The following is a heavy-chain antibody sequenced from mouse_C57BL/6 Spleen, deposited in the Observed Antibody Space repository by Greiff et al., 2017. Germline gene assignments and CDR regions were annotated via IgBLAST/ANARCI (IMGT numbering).Heavy chain of an antibody. CDR1: GYTFTDYY. CDR3: ARGAFPRDYFDY. Sequence: VQLQQSGPVLVKPGASVKMSCKASGYTFTDYYMNWVKQSHGKSLEWIGVINPYNGGTSYNQKFKGKATLTVDKSSSTAYMELNSLTSEDSAVYYCARGAFPRDYFDYWGQGTTLTVSS. J-gene: IGHJ2*01. V-gene: IGHV1-19*01. CDR2: INPYNGGT.